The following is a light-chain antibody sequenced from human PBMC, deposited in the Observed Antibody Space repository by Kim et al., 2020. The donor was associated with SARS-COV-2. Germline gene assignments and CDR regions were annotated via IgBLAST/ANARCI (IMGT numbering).Light chain of an antibody. CDR1: QSISSW. CDR2: KAS. CDR3: QQYNSYRT. J-gene: IGKJ2*01. Sequence: DIQMTQSPSTLSASVGDRVTTTCRASQSISSWLAWYQQKPGKAPKLLIYKASSLESGVPSRFSGSGSGTEFTLTISSLQPDDFATYYCQQYNSYRTFGQGTKLEI. V-gene: IGKV1-5*03.